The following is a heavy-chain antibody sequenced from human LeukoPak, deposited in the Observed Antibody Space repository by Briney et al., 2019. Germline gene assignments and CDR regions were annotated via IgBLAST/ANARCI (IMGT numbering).Heavy chain of an antibody. Sequence: SETLSLTCVVSGGSISGNNWWSWFRQPPGEGLEWIGEIYHTGSTNYHPSLTSRASISVEKSKNQFSLRLNSVTAADTAVYYCAREDLDSSGYYVDHWGQGILVTVSS. CDR2: IYHTGST. J-gene: IGHJ4*02. V-gene: IGHV4-4*02. CDR3: AREDLDSSGYYVDH. D-gene: IGHD3-22*01. CDR1: GGSISGNNW.